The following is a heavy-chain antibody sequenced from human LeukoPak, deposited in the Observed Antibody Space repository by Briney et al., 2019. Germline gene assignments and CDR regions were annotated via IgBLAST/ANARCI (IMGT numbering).Heavy chain of an antibody. CDR3: ARDVPRGTGYMDV. J-gene: IGHJ6*03. CDR1: GGSIKNYY. V-gene: IGHV4-59*01. D-gene: IGHD3-10*01. CDR2: IYFSGST. Sequence: PSETLSLTCTVSGGSIKNYYWTWIRQPPGKGLEWIGYIYFSGSTSSNPSLKSQVTISVDTSKNQFSLRLKYVTAADTAVYYCARDVPRGTGYMDVWGKGTTVTVSS.